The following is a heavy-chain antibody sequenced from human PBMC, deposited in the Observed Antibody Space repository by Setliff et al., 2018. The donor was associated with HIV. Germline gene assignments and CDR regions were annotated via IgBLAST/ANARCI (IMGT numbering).Heavy chain of an antibody. D-gene: IGHD6-13*01. J-gene: IGHJ4*02. Sequence: ASVKVSCKASGDAFTDYYIHWVRQAPGQGLEWMGWINPNSGGTNYAQKLQGRVTMTTDTSTSTAYMELRSLRSDDTAVYYCARETIAAAGTSGDYWGQGTLVTVSS. V-gene: IGHV1-2*02. CDR2: INPNSGGT. CDR1: GDAFTDYY. CDR3: ARETIAAAGTSGDY.